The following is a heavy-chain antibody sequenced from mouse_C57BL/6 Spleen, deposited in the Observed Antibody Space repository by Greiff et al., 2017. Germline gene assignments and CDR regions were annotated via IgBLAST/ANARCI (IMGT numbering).Heavy chain of an antibody. Sequence: QVQLKESGPGLVQPSQSLSITCTVSGFSLTSYGVHWVRQSPGKGLEWLGVIWSGGSTDYNAAFISRLSISKDNSKSQVFFKMNSLQADDTAKYYCARTDYGLDYWGQGTTLTVSS. J-gene: IGHJ2*01. CDR2: IWSGGST. CDR3: ARTDYGLDY. V-gene: IGHV2-2*01. D-gene: IGHD1-2*01. CDR1: GFSLTSYG.